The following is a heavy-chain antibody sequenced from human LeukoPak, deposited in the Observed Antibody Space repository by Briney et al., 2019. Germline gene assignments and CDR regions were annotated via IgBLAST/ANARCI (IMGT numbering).Heavy chain of an antibody. Sequence: SGPTLVKPTQTLTLTCTFSGFSLSTSGVGVGWIRQPPGKALEWLALIYWDDDKRYSPSLKSRLTITKDTSKNQVVLTMTNMDPVDTATYYCARSRIAYCGGDCYYNWFDPWGQETLVTVSS. CDR3: ARSRIAYCGGDCYYNWFDP. J-gene: IGHJ5*02. V-gene: IGHV2-5*02. CDR1: GFSLSTSGVG. CDR2: IYWDDDK. D-gene: IGHD2-21*02.